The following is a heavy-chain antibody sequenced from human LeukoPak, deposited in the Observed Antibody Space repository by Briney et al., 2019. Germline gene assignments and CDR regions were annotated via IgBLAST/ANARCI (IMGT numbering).Heavy chain of an antibody. D-gene: IGHD3-22*01. Sequence: GESLQISCKGSGYSFTSYWISWVRQMPGKGLEWMGRIDPSDSYTNYSPSFQGHVTISADKSISTAYLQWSSLKASDTAMYYCASTTYYYDSSGYKEENYWGQGTLVTVSS. V-gene: IGHV5-10-1*01. CDR2: IDPSDSYT. CDR1: GYSFTSYW. J-gene: IGHJ4*02. CDR3: ASTTYYYDSSGYKEENY.